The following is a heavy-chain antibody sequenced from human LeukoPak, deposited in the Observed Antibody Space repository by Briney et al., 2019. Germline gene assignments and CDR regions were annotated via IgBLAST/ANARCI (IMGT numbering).Heavy chain of an antibody. J-gene: IGHJ4*02. CDR1: GYTFTGYC. CDR2: INPNSGGT. V-gene: IGHV1-2*02. D-gene: IGHD3-10*01. Sequence: ASVKVSCKASGYTFTGYCMHWVRQAPGQGLEWMGWINPNSGGTNYAQKLQGRVTMTTDTSTSTAYMELRSLRSDDTALYYCARESYNSGSYYNDYWGQGTLVTVSS. CDR3: ARESYNSGSYYNDY.